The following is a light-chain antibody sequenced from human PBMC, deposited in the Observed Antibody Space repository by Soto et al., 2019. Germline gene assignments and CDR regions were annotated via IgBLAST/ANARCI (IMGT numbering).Light chain of an antibody. Sequence: EIVLTQSPGTLSLSPGERATLSCRASQSVSSSYLAWYKQKPGQAPRLLSYGASSRATGIPDRFSGSGSGTDFTLTISILETEYFSVYYCQQYGSSPTWTFGQGTKVYIK. V-gene: IGKV3-20*01. CDR3: QQYGSSPTWT. J-gene: IGKJ1*01. CDR1: QSVSSSY. CDR2: GAS.